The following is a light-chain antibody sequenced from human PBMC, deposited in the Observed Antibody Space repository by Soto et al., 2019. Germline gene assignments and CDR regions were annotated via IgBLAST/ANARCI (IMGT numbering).Light chain of an antibody. V-gene: IGLV2-14*03. Sequence: QLVLTQPASVSGSPGQSITISCTGTSSDVGDYDYVSWYQQHPGKAPKLMVYDVNNRPSGVSNRFSGSKSGNTASLTISGLQAEDEADYYCSSYTTTTLVVFGGGTKLTVL. CDR1: SSDVGDYDY. CDR3: SSYTTTTLVV. CDR2: DVN. J-gene: IGLJ2*01.